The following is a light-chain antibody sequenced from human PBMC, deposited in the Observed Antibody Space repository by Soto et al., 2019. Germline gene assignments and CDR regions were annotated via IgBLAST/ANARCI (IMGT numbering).Light chain of an antibody. CDR2: KAS. J-gene: IGKJ1*01. Sequence: DIKMTQSPSTLSASVGDRVTITCRASQSISSWLAWYQQKPGKAPKLLIYKASSLESGVPSRFSGSGSGTEFTLTISSLQPDDFATYYCQQYNSYSWTFGQGTNVEIK. V-gene: IGKV1-5*03. CDR3: QQYNSYSWT. CDR1: QSISSW.